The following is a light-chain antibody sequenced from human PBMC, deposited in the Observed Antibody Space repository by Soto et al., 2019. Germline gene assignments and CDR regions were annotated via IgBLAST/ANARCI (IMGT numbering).Light chain of an antibody. J-gene: IGLJ1*01. CDR2: QDT. Sequence: SYELTQPPSVSVSPGQTASITCSGDKLGNKYASWYQQKPGQSPVLVIYQDTDRPSGIPERFSGSNSGNTATLTISGTQAMEEADYYCQAWDSSTYVFGTGTKLTVL. CDR3: QAWDSSTYV. CDR1: KLGNKY. V-gene: IGLV3-1*01.